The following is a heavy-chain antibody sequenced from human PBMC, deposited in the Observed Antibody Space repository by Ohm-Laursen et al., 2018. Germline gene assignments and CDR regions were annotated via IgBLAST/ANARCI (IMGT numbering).Heavy chain of an antibody. CDR2: IYYTGST. CDR1: GDSISNYY. D-gene: IGHD3-22*01. J-gene: IGHJ4*02. CDR3: ARRANSAYPYYLDH. V-gene: IGHV4-59*08. Sequence: SDTLSLTCAVSGDSISNYYWTWIRQPPGKGLEWIGYIYYTGSTSYNPSLKSRVTISVDTSNNQFSLKLSSVTAADTAVYYCARRANSAYPYYLDHWGQGTLVTVSS.